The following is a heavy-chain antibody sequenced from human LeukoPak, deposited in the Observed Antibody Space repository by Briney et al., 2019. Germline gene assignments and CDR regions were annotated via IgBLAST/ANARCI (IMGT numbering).Heavy chain of an antibody. Sequence: GGSLRLSCAASGFTFSSYAMSWVRQAPGKGLEGVSAISGSGGSTYYADSVKGRFTISRDNSKNTLYLQMNSLRAEDTAVYYCAKDRYPAYYYDSSGQLDYWGQGTLVTVSS. J-gene: IGHJ4*02. V-gene: IGHV3-23*01. D-gene: IGHD3-22*01. CDR3: AKDRYPAYYYDSSGQLDY. CDR1: GFTFSSYA. CDR2: ISGSGGST.